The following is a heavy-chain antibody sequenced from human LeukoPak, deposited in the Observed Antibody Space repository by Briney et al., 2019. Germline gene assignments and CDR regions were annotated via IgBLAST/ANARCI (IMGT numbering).Heavy chain of an antibody. CDR3: ARDFTTIAAAGSPDAFDI. V-gene: IGHV3-7*04. Sequence: GGSLRLSCAASGFTFSSYWMSWVRQAPGKGLEWVANIKQDGSEKYYVDSVKGRFTISRDNAKNSLYLQMNSLRAEDTAVYYCARDFTTIAAAGSPDAFDIWGQGTMVTVSS. CDR2: IKQDGSEK. D-gene: IGHD6-13*01. J-gene: IGHJ3*02. CDR1: GFTFSSYW.